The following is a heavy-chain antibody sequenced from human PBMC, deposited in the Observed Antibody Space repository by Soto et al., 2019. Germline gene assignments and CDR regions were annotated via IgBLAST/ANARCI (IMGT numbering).Heavy chain of an antibody. J-gene: IGHJ4*02. D-gene: IGHD6-6*01. V-gene: IGHV4-30-4*01. CDR2: IYYSGST. CDR1: GGSISSGDYY. Sequence: QVQLQESGPGLVKPSQTLSLTCTVSGGSISSGDYYWSWIRQPPGKGLEWIGYIYYSGSTYYNPSLKSRVTIPVDTSKNQFSLKLSSVTAADTAVYYCARAPGGYSSSSGGGEFFDYWGQGTLVTVSS. CDR3: ARAPGGYSSSSGGGEFFDY.